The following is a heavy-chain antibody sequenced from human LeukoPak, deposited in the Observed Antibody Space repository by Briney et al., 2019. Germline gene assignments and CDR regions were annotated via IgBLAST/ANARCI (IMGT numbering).Heavy chain of an antibody. CDR3: AKDLGYCSTTTCLSIDY. D-gene: IGHD2-2*01. J-gene: IGHJ4*02. V-gene: IGHV3-23*01. CDR2: ISGSGGST. Sequence: PGGSLRLSCAASGFTFSGYGMSWVRQAPGKGLKWVSAISGSGGSTYYADSVKGRITISRDNSKNTLYLQMNSLRAEDTAVYYCAKDLGYCSTTTCLSIDYWGQGTLVTVSS. CDR1: GFTFSGYG.